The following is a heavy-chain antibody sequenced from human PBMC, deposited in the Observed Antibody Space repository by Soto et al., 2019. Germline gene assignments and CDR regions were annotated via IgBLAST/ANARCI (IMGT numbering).Heavy chain of an antibody. CDR2: IYTSGST. V-gene: IGHV4-4*07. D-gene: IGHD2-2*01. CDR1: GGSISSYY. Sequence: SETLSLTCTVSGGSISSYYWSWVRQPAGKGLEWIGRIYTSGSTNYNPSLKSRVTMSVDTSKNQFSLKLSSVTAADTAVYYCARDRLVVVPAATSLYYGMDVWGQGTTVTVSS. CDR3: ARDRLVVVPAATSLYYGMDV. J-gene: IGHJ6*02.